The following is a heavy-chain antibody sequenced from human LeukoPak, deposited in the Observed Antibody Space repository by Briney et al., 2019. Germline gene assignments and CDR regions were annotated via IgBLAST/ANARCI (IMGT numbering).Heavy chain of an antibody. CDR3: ARDTPCYDSSGYPY. CDR2: IIPIFGTA. J-gene: IGHJ4*02. V-gene: IGHV1-69*05. Sequence: SVKLSCKASGGTFSSYAISWVRQAPGQGLEWMGRIIPIFGTATSAQKFQGRVTITTDESTSTAYVELSSLRSEDTAVYYCARDTPCYDSSGYPYWGQGTLVTVSS. CDR1: GGTFSSYA. D-gene: IGHD3-22*01.